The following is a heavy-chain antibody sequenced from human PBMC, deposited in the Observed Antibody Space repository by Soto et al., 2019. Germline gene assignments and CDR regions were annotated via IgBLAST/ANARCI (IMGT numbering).Heavy chain of an antibody. V-gene: IGHV4-59*01. J-gene: IGHJ5*02. CDR1: GGSISNYY. CDR3: ASGGNWFDP. CDR2: MYYNGNI. D-gene: IGHD3-16*01. Sequence: SETLSLTCNVSGGSISNYYWTWVRQSPEKGLEWIGYMYYNGNINYNPSLKSRVTISIDTSKNQFSLTLKSVTAADTAVYYCASGGNWFDPWGQGVLFTVSS.